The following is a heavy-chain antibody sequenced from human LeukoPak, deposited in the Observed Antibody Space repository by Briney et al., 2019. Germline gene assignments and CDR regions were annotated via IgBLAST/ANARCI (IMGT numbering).Heavy chain of an antibody. CDR3: ARSSRGGPWYSYGRPFDY. CDR2: ISSSSSYI. J-gene: IGHJ4*02. CDR1: GFTFSSYS. V-gene: IGHV3-21*01. Sequence: GRSLRLSCAASGFTFSSYSMNWVRQAPGKGLEWVSSISSSSSYIYYADSVKGRFTISRDNAKNSLYLQMNSLRAEDTAVYYCARSSRGGPWYSYGRPFDYWGQGTLVTVSS. D-gene: IGHD5-18*01.